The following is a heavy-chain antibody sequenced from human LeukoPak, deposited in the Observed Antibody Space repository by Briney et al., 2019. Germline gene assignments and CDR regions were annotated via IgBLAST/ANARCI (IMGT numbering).Heavy chain of an antibody. V-gene: IGHV1-46*01. J-gene: IGHJ4*02. Sequence: ASVKVSCKASGYTFSSYYIYWVRQAPGEGLEWVGGINPSGGSTTYAQKFQGRVTMTRDTSTSTVYMELSSLRSEDTAVYYCARDGARSDFDYWGQGTLVTVSS. CDR1: GYTFSSYY. CDR2: INPSGGST. D-gene: IGHD3-3*01. CDR3: ARDGARSDFDY.